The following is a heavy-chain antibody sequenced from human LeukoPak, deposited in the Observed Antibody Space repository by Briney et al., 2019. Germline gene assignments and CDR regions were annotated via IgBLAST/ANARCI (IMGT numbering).Heavy chain of an antibody. CDR3: ATDFRYYQLQISISVRPNFHS. J-gene: IGHJ4*02. Sequence: ASVKVSCKVSGDTATEFAMHWVRQGPGKGLEWLGGLDPQHGAKIYAQNFQGRATMTEDTSTDTAYMELSSLTFDDTAVYYCATDFRYYQLQISISVRPNFHSWGQGTLVTVSS. CDR2: LDPQHGAK. CDR1: GDTATEFA. V-gene: IGHV1-24*01. D-gene: IGHD2-2*01.